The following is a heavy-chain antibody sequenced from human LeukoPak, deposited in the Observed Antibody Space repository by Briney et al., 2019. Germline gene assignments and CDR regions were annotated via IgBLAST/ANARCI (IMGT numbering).Heavy chain of an antibody. CDR3: ARSGYLLAAAASY. CDR1: GYTFTSYD. Sequence: VASVKVSCKASGYTFTSYDISWVRQATGQGPEWMGWMNPNSGNTGCAQKFQGRVTMTRNTSISTAYMELSSLRSEDTAVYYCARSGYLLAAAASYWGQGTLVTVSS. CDR2: MNPNSGNT. D-gene: IGHD6-13*01. V-gene: IGHV1-8*01. J-gene: IGHJ4*02.